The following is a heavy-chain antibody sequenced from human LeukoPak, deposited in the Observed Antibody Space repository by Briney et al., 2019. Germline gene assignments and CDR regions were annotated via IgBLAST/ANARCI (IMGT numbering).Heavy chain of an antibody. CDR2: IYPGDSDT. D-gene: IGHD3-10*01. J-gene: IGHJ4*02. Sequence: GESLKISCKGSGYTFTSYWIGWVRQMPGKGLEWMGIIYPGDSDTRYSPSFQGQVTISADKSISTAYLQWSSLKASDTAVYYCARRSLTEGTGENYWGQGTLVTVSS. V-gene: IGHV5-51*01. CDR1: GYTFTSYW. CDR3: ARRSLTEGTGENY.